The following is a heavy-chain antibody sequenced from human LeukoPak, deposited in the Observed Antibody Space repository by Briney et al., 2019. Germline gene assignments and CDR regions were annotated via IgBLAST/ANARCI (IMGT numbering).Heavy chain of an antibody. CDR1: GFTFSSYS. Sequence: GGSLRLSCAASGFTFSSYSMNWVRQAPGKGLEWVSSISSSSSYIYYADSVKGRFTISRDNAKNSLYLQMNSLRAEDTAVYYCARDLSTPTTVTTTGYWGQGTLVTVSS. V-gene: IGHV3-21*01. CDR3: ARDLSTPTTVTTTGY. D-gene: IGHD4-17*01. J-gene: IGHJ4*02. CDR2: ISSSSSYI.